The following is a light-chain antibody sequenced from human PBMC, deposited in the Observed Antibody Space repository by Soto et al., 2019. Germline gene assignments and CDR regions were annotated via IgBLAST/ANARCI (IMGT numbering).Light chain of an antibody. J-gene: IGKJ3*01. CDR1: QSVSSY. Sequence: EIVLTQSPATLSLSPGEGATLSCRASQSVSSYLAWYQQKPGQAPRLLIYDASNRATGIPARFSGSGSGTDFTLTISSLEPEDFAVYYCQQRRNFGPGTKVDIK. V-gene: IGKV3-11*01. CDR2: DAS. CDR3: QQRRN.